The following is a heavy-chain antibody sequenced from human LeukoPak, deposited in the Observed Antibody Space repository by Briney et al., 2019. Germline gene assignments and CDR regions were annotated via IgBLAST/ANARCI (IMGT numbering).Heavy chain of an antibody. CDR3: ARGHVRGYYGSGSYYKGRKYNWFDP. V-gene: IGHV4-39*07. D-gene: IGHD3-10*01. CDR2: IYYSGST. CDR1: GGSISSSSYY. Sequence: SETLSLTCTVSGGSISSSSYYWGWIRQPPGKGLEWIGSIYYSGSTYYNPSLKSRVTISVDTSKNQLSLKLSSVTAADTAVYYCARGHVRGYYGSGSYYKGRKYNWFDPWGQGTLVTVSS. J-gene: IGHJ5*02.